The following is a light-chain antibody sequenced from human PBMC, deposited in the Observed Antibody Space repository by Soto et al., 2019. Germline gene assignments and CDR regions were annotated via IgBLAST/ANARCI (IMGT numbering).Light chain of an antibody. CDR1: SSNIRSEH. CDR3: AAWDDSLKGWV. J-gene: IGLJ3*02. Sequence: QSVLTQPPSASGTPGQRVTISCSGSSSNIRSEHVNWYQQVPRTAHKLLIYANNQRPSGVPDRFSVSKSGTSASLAIDGLRTADEADYYCAAWDDSLKGWVFGGGTKVTVL. CDR2: ANN. V-gene: IGLV1-44*01.